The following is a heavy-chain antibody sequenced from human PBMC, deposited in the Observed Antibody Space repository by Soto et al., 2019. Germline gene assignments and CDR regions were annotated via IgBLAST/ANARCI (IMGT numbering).Heavy chain of an antibody. CDR3: ARGAPRTTQLPDV. CDR1: GGSFSGYY. V-gene: IGHV4-34*01. J-gene: IGHJ6*04. CDR2: INHSGST. Sequence: SETLSLTCAVYGGSFSGYYWSWIRQPPGKGLEWIGEINHSGSTNYNPSLKSRVTISVDTSKNQFSLKLSSVTAADTAVYYCARGAPRTTQLPDVWGKGTTVTVSS. D-gene: IGHD2-2*01.